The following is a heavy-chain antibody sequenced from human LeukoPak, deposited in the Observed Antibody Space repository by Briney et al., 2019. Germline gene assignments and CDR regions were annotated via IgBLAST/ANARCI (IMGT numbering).Heavy chain of an antibody. D-gene: IGHD5-24*01. Sequence: RGSLRLSRVPSLFSPSDYAMHWGPETPGKGREWFSVIYVDGTTYYADSVKGQFIISRDNSNTTLAIQMTSLRAEDTALYYCARGDGYNFFDYWGQGTLVTVSS. V-gene: IGHV3-53*01. CDR1: LFSPSDYA. J-gene: IGHJ4*02. CDR3: ARGDGYNFFDY. CDR2: IYVDGTT.